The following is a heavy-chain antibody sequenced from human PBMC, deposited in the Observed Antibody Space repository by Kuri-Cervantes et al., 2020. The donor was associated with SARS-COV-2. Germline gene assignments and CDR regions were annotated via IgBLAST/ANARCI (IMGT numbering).Heavy chain of an antibody. CDR2: IYYSGST. Sequence: SETLSLTCTVSGGSISSYYWSWIRQPPGKGLEWIGYIYYSGSTYYNPSLKSRVTISVDTSKNQFSLKLSSVTAADTAVYYCARDRRLIVGASYWFDPWGQGTLVPSPQ. J-gene: IGHJ5*02. D-gene: IGHD1-26*01. CDR3: ARDRRLIVGASYWFDP. V-gene: IGHV4-59*12. CDR1: GGSISSYY.